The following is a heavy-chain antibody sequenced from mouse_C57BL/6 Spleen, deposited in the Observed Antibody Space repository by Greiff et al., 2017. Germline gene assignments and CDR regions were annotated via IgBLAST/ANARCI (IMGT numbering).Heavy chain of an antibody. Sequence: VQLQQPGAELVMPGASVKLSCKASGYTFTSYWMHWVKQRPGQGLEWIGEIDPSDSYTNYNQKFKGKSTLTVDKSSSTAYVQLSSLTSEDSAVYYCARTGTLLYAMGGWGTATSVTVSS. J-gene: IGHJ4*01. D-gene: IGHD4-1*01. V-gene: IGHV1-69*01. CDR3: ARTGTLLYAMGG. CDR2: IDPSDSYT. CDR1: GYTFTSYW.